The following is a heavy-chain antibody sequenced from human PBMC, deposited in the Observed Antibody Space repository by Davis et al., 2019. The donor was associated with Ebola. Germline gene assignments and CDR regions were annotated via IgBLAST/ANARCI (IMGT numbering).Heavy chain of an antibody. J-gene: IGHJ4*02. CDR2: IIPILGIA. CDR1: GGTFSSYT. V-gene: IGHV1-69*04. D-gene: IGHD2-15*01. CDR3: ARDIGSGPQDY. Sequence: VKVSCKASGGTFSSYTISWVRQAPGQGLEWMGRIIPILGIANYAQKFQGRVTITADKSTSTAYMELSSLRSEDTAVYYCARDIGSGPQDYWGQGTLVTVSS.